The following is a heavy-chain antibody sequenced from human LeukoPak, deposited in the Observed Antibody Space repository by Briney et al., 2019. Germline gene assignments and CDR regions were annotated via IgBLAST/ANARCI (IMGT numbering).Heavy chain of an antibody. V-gene: IGHV3-66*01. Sequence: GGSLRLSCAASGFTVSSNYMSWVRQAPGKGLEWVSVIYSGGSTYYADSVKGRFTISRDNSKNTLYLQMNSLRAEDTAVYYCARDTTMVRGVPDYYYGMDVWGQGTTVTVSS. CDR2: IYSGGST. CDR3: ARDTTMVRGVPDYYYGMDV. CDR1: GFTVSSNY. J-gene: IGHJ6*02. D-gene: IGHD3-10*01.